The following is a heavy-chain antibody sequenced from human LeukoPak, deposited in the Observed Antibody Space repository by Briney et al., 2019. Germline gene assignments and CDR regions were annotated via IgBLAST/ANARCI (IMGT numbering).Heavy chain of an antibody. Sequence: SGPTLVNPTQTLTLTCTFSGFSLSTSGVGVGWIRQPPGKALEWLALIYWDDDKRYSPSLKSRLTTTKDTSKNQVVLIMTNIDPVDTATYYCAHHLPDYYDSSGYTGLFDYWGQGTLVTVSS. CDR3: AHHLPDYYDSSGYTGLFDY. D-gene: IGHD3-22*01. CDR2: IYWDDDK. J-gene: IGHJ4*02. V-gene: IGHV2-5*02. CDR1: GFSLSTSGVG.